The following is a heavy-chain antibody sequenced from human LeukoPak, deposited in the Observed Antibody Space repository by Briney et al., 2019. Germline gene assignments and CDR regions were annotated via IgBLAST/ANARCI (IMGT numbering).Heavy chain of an antibody. V-gene: IGHV4-59*08. J-gene: IGHJ6*03. CDR1: DDSITIYY. Sequence: SETLSLTCTVSDDSITIYYWTWIRQPPGKGLEWIGYIDHTGSTNYNPSLNSRVTISRDTSKNHFSLELSSVTAADTAVYYCARHPPTRLRYFDWLPRGNYYYYMDVWGKGTTVTISS. D-gene: IGHD3-9*01. CDR3: ARHPPTRLRYFDWLPRGNYYYYMDV. CDR2: IDHTGST.